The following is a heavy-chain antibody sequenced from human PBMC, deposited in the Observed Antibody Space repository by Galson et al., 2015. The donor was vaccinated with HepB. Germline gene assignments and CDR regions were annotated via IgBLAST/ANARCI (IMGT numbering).Heavy chain of an antibody. CDR1: SYTFSSYG. CDR3: ARDLYDFGDY. D-gene: IGHD3-3*01. Sequence: SVKVSCKASSYTFSSYGIGWVRQAPGQGLEWMGWISAYTGNTKSAQKFQGRITMTTDTSTNTAYMELRSLRSDDTAVYYCARDLYDFGDYWGQGTLVTVSS. V-gene: IGHV1-18*01. CDR2: ISAYTGNT. J-gene: IGHJ4*02.